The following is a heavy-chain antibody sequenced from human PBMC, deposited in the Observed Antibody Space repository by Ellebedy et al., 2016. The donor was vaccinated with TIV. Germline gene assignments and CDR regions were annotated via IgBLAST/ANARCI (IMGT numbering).Heavy chain of an antibody. Sequence: ASVKVSCXASGYTFTSYGISWVRQAPGQGLEWMGWISAYNGNTNYAQKLQGRVTMTTDTSTSTAYMELSSLRSEDTAVYYCARGIVVVPAAIDAYYYYMDVWGKGTTVTVSS. J-gene: IGHJ6*03. CDR1: GYTFTSYG. D-gene: IGHD2-2*02. V-gene: IGHV1-18*01. CDR2: ISAYNGNT. CDR3: ARGIVVVPAAIDAYYYYMDV.